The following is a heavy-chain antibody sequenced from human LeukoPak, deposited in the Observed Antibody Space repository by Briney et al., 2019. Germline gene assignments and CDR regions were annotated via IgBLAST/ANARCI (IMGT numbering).Heavy chain of an antibody. CDR1: GGSIGSFY. CDR3: ARGGVLLGIDY. D-gene: IGHD2/OR15-2a*01. V-gene: IGHV4-59*01. CDR2: VYYSGNT. J-gene: IGHJ4*02. Sequence: AESLSLTCTVSGGSIGSFYWNWIRQPPGKGLEWIGYVYYSGNTTYNPSRKGRVIISVDTSKNQFSLKLSSVTAADTAVYYCARGGVLLGIDYWGQGTLVTVSS.